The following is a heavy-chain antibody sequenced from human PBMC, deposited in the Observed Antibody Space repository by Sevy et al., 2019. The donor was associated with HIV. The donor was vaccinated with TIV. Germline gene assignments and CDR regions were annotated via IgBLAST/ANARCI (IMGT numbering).Heavy chain of an antibody. CDR2: ISNDGGNQ. Sequence: WGSLRLSCAASGFTFRSYGMHWVRQAPGKGLEWVAVISNDGGNQYYADSVKGRFTISRDNSKNTVYLQMNSLRAEDTAVYYCAKDVSDGYNYFLDFWGQGALVTVSS. CDR3: AKDVSDGYNYFLDF. J-gene: IGHJ4*02. V-gene: IGHV3-30*18. D-gene: IGHD5-12*01. CDR1: GFTFRSYG.